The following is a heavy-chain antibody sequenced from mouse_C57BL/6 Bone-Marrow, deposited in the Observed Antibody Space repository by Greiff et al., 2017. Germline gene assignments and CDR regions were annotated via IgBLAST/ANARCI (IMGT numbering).Heavy chain of an antibody. J-gene: IGHJ2*01. Sequence: ESGAELVKPGASVKISCKASGYAFSSYWMNWVKQRPGKGLEWIGQIYPGDGVTNYNGKFKGKATLTADKSSSTAYMQLSSLTSEDSAVYFCARQGNGYPYYFDYWGQGTTLTVSS. V-gene: IGHV1-80*01. CDR3: ARQGNGYPYYFDY. D-gene: IGHD2-14*01. CDR2: IYPGDGVT. CDR1: GYAFSSYW.